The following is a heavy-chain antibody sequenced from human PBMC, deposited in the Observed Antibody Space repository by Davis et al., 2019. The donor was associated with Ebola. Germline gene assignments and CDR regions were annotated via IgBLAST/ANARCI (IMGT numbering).Heavy chain of an antibody. D-gene: IGHD6-6*01. J-gene: IGHJ6*02. CDR3: AKGGSSSWYYGMDV. CDR2: IKQDGSEK. V-gene: IGHV3-7*03. CDR1: GFTFSSYW. Sequence: GESLKISCAASGFTFSSYWMSWVRQAPGKGLEWVANIKQDGSEKYYVDSVKGRFTISRDNAKNSLYLQMNSLRAEDTAVYYCAKGGSSSWYYGMDVWGQGTTVTVSS.